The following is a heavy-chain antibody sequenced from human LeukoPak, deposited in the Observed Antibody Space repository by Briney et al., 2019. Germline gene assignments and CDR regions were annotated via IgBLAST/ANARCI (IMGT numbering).Heavy chain of an antibody. CDR2: MNPNSGNT. CDR3: ARAIGVVGVTDYDAFDI. D-gene: IGHD1-26*01. V-gene: IGHV1-8*03. CDR1: GYTFTSYD. J-gene: IGHJ3*02. Sequence: ASVKVSCKASGYTFTSYDINWVRQATGQGLEWMGWMNPNSGNTGYAQKFQGRVTITRNTSISTAYMELSSLRSEDTAVYYCARAIGVVGVTDYDAFDIWGQGTMVTVSS.